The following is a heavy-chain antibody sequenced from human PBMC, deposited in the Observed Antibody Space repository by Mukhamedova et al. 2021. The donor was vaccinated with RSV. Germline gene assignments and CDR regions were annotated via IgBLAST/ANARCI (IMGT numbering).Heavy chain of an antibody. J-gene: IGHJ6*02. Sequence: WVGSIYYSGRTSYYSPSLKSRVTMSLDASKNQFSLKLSSVTAADTAVYYCAIYYGSGSSPYYFGMDVWGQGTTVTVS. CDR3: AIYYGSGSSPYYFGMDV. D-gene: IGHD3-10*01. CDR2: IYYSGRT. V-gene: IGHV4-39*07.